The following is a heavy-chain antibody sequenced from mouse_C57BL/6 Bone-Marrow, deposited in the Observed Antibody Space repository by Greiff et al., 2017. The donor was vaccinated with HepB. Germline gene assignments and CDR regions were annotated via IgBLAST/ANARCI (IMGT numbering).Heavy chain of an antibody. D-gene: IGHD2-5*01. CDR1: GFNIKNTY. Sequence: VTLKVSVAELVRPGASVKLSCTASGFNIKNTYMHWVKQRPEQGLEWIGRIDPANGNTKYAPKFQGKATITADTSSNTAYLQLSSLTSEDTAIYYCAREGRPPYYSNSFDVWGTGTTVTVSS. CDR3: AREGRPPYYSNSFDV. V-gene: IGHV14-3*01. CDR2: IDPANGNT. J-gene: IGHJ1*03.